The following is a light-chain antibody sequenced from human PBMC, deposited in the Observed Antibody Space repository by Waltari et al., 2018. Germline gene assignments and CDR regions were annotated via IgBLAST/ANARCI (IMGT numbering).Light chain of an antibody. CDR2: KLS. J-gene: IGKJ1*01. CDR3: QQYTTFSGT. CDR1: QSVNSW. Sequence: DIQMTQSPSTLSASVGDRVTITCRASQSVNSWLAWYQQKPGKAPNLLIHKLSTVHTGVPARFSGGGSWTEFTLTISSLQPEDFATYYCQQYTTFSGTFAQGTKVEIK. V-gene: IGKV1-5*03.